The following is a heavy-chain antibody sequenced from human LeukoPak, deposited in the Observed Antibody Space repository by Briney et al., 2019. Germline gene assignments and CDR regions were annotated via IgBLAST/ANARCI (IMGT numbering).Heavy chain of an antibody. Sequence: SLKVSCKASGGIFSSYAISWVRQAPGQGLEWMGRIIPILGIANYAQKFQGRVTITADKSTSTAYMDLSSLRSEDTAVYYCARDLPPYYFDYWGQGTLVTVSS. J-gene: IGHJ4*02. CDR3: ARDLPPYYFDY. V-gene: IGHV1-69*04. CDR2: IIPILGIA. CDR1: GGIFSSYA.